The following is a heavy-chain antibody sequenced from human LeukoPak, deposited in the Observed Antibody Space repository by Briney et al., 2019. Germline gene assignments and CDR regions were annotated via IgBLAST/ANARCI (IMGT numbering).Heavy chain of an antibody. CDR3: ARVRGRSTWYGGGLDC. Sequence: QPGGSLRLSCAASGFTFSSYEMDWVRQAPGKGLEWVSYISSSGSSIYYADSVKGRFTISRDNAKSSLDLQMNSLRVEDTAIYYCARVRGRSTWYGGGLDCWGQGTLVTVSS. V-gene: IGHV3-48*03. J-gene: IGHJ4*02. CDR1: GFTFSSYE. CDR2: ISSSGSSI. D-gene: IGHD2-15*01.